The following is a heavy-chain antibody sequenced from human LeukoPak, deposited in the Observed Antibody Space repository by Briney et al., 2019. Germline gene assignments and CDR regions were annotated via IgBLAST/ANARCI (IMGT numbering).Heavy chain of an antibody. CDR1: GFTFSSYW. Sequence: GGSLRLSCAASGFTFSSYWMSWVRQAPGKGLEWVANIKQDGSEKYYVDSVKGGFTISRDNAKNSLYLQMNSLRAEDTAVYYCARRGYSGYGPFDYWGQGTLVTVSS. CDR3: ARRGYSGYGPFDY. J-gene: IGHJ4*02. V-gene: IGHV3-7*03. CDR2: IKQDGSEK. D-gene: IGHD5-12*01.